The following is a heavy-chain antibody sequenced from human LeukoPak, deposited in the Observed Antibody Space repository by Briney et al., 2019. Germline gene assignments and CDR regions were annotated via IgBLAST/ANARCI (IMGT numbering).Heavy chain of an antibody. CDR1: GGSFSGYY. CDR3: ASQDYARFDP. V-gene: IGHV3-7*01. Sequence: ETLSLTCAVYGGSFSGYYWSWIRQPPGKGLEWVGNIQPDGTQQYPVDSLRGRFSISRDNARNSLSLQMNSLRVEDTAVYYCASQDYARFDPWGQGTLVTVSS. D-gene: IGHD2-2*01. CDR2: IQPDGTQQ. J-gene: IGHJ5*02.